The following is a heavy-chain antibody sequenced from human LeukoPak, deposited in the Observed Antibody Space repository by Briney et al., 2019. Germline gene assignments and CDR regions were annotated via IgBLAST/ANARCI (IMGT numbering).Heavy chain of an antibody. Sequence: GGSLRLSCAASGFTFSSYSMNWVRQAPGKGLEWVSYISSSSDTIYYADSVKGRFTISRDNAKNSLYLQMNSLRAEDTAVYYCARDPQYCSSTSCPPDYWGQGTLVTVSS. CDR1: GFTFSSYS. CDR2: ISSSSDTI. J-gene: IGHJ4*02. D-gene: IGHD2-2*01. V-gene: IGHV3-48*01. CDR3: ARDPQYCSSTSCPPDY.